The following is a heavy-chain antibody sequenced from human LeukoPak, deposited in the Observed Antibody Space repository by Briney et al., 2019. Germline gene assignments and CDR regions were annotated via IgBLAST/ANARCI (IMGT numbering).Heavy chain of an antibody. V-gene: IGHV3-23*01. CDR2: ISGSGGST. D-gene: IGHD6-25*01. CDR3: ANETSGHNWFDP. Sequence: GGSLRLSCAASGFTFSSYAMSWVRQAPGKGLEWVSAISGSGGSTYYADSVKGRSTISRDNSKNTLYLQMNSLRAEDTAVYYCANETSGHNWFDPWGQGTLVTVSS. J-gene: IGHJ5*02. CDR1: GFTFSSYA.